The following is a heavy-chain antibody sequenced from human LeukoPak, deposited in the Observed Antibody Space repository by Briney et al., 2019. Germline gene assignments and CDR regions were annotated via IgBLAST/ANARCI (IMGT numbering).Heavy chain of an antibody. Sequence: GRSLRLSCAASGFTFSSYAMHWVRQAPGKGLEGVAVISYDGSNKYYADSVKGRFTISRDNSKNTLYLQMNSLRAEDTAVYYCASDSPRSRVGSNLVEGVFYWGQGTLVTVSS. V-gene: IGHV3-30-3*01. CDR2: ISYDGSNK. D-gene: IGHD5-24*01. J-gene: IGHJ4*02. CDR1: GFTFSSYA. CDR3: ASDSPRSRVGSNLVEGVFY.